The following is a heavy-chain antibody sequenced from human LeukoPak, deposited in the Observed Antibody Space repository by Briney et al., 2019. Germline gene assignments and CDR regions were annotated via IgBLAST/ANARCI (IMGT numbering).Heavy chain of an antibody. D-gene: IGHD5-18*01. CDR2: ISWNSGDI. Sequence: GGSLRLSCAASGFTFDDFALHWVRQAPGKGLEWVSGISWNSGDIGYADSVKGRFTISRDNAKNSLYLQMNSLRAEDTALYYCAKLYGYSYGYIDFWGQGTLVTVSS. V-gene: IGHV3-9*01. CDR1: GFTFDDFA. J-gene: IGHJ4*02. CDR3: AKLYGYSYGYIDF.